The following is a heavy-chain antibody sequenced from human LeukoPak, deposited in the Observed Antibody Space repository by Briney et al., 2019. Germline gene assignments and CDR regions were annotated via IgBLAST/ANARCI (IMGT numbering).Heavy chain of an antibody. D-gene: IGHD4-17*01. J-gene: IGHJ4*02. CDR3: ARDGPVTTGIFDY. CDR1: GGSISSYY. CDR2: IYYSGST. V-gene: IGHV4-59*01. Sequence: KSSETLSLTCTVSGGSISSYYWSWIRQPPGKGLEWIGYIYYSGSTNYNPSLKSRVTISVDTSKNQFSLKLSSVTAADTAVYYCARDGPVTTGIFDYWGQGTLVTVSS.